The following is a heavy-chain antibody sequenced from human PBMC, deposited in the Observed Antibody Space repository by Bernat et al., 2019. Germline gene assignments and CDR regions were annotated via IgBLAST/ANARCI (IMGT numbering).Heavy chain of an antibody. J-gene: IGHJ4*02. CDR3: AREGAVAGVYYFDY. D-gene: IGHD6-19*01. CDR1: GFTFASYA. CDR2: ISGSGDST. Sequence: EVQLLESGGGLVQPGGSLRLSCAASGFTFASYAMSWVRQAPGKGLEWVSAISGSGDSTYYADSVEGRFTISRDSSKNTLYLQMNSLRAEDTAVYYCAREGAVAGVYYFDYWGQGTLVTVSS. V-gene: IGHV3-23*01.